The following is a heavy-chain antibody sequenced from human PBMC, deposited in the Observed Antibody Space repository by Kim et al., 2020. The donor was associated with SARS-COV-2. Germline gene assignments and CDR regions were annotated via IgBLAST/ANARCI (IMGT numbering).Heavy chain of an antibody. Sequence: SQTLSLTCAISGDSVSSNSAAWNWIRQSPSRGLEWLGRTYYRSKWYNDYAVSVKSRITINPDTSKNQFSLQLNSVTPEDTAVYYCARGLCEYYDSSGYCVPYGMDVWGQGTTVTVSS. J-gene: IGHJ6*02. CDR1: GDSVSSNSAA. V-gene: IGHV6-1*01. D-gene: IGHD3-22*01. CDR2: TYYRSKWYN. CDR3: ARGLCEYYDSSGYCVPYGMDV.